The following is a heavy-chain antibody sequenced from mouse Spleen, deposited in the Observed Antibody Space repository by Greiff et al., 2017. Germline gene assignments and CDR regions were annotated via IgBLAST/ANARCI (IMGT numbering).Heavy chain of an antibody. CDR2: IYPGDGDT. Sequence: VQLQQSGPELVKPGASVKISCKASGYAFSSSWMNWVKQRPGKGLEWIGRIYPGDGDTNYNGKFKGKATLTADKSSSTAYMQLSSLTSEDSAVYFCARGDYRYGDYAMDYWGQGTSVTVSS. CDR1: GYAFSSSW. D-gene: IGHD2-14*01. J-gene: IGHJ4*01. CDR3: ARGDYRYGDYAMDY. V-gene: IGHV1-82*01.